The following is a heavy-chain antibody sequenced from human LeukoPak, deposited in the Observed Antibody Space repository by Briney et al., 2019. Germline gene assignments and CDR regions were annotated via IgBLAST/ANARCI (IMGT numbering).Heavy chain of an antibody. Sequence: PSETLSLTCTVSGGSISSGSYYWSWIRQPAGKGLEWIGRIYTSGSTNYNPSLKSRVTISVDTSKNQFSLKLSSVTAADTAVYYCARQGELGVPAAHTLSWFDPWGQGTLVTVSS. D-gene: IGHD2-2*01. CDR2: IYTSGST. V-gene: IGHV4-61*02. J-gene: IGHJ5*02. CDR3: ARQGELGVPAAHTLSWFDP. CDR1: GGSISSGSYY.